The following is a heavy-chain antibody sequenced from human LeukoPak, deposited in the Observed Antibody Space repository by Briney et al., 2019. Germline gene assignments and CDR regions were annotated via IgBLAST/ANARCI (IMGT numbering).Heavy chain of an antibody. D-gene: IGHD2-15*01. V-gene: IGHV4-34*01. CDR1: GGSFSGYY. J-gene: IGHJ6*03. CDR2: INHSGST. CDR3: AREAVVVVAATYYYYYYMDV. Sequence: SETLSLTCAVYGGSFSGYYWSWIRQPPGKGLEWIGEINHSGSTNYNPSLKSRVTISVDTSKNQFSLKLSSVTAADTAVYYCAREAVVVVAATYYYYYYMDVWGKGTTVTVSS.